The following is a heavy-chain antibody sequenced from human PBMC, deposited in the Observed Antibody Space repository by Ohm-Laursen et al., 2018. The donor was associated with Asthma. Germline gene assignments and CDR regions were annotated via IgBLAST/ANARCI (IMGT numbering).Heavy chain of an antibody. Sequence: SLRLSCAASGYTFSRYSIHWVRQIPGKGLEWVASISTASSFIYYADPVRGRFTTSRDNAKNLVFLQMNDVRAEDTALYYCARIGPEWELPGREYSVHHWGQGTLVTVSS. CDR3: ARIGPEWELPGREYSVHH. CDR1: GYTFSRYS. D-gene: IGHD1-26*01. CDR2: ISTASSFI. V-gene: IGHV3-21*01. J-gene: IGHJ1*01.